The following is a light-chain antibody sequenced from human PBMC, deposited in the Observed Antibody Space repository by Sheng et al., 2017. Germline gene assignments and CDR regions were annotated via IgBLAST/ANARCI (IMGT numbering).Light chain of an antibody. J-gene: IGKJ3*01. V-gene: IGKV1-5*03. CDR3: QQFDSYPFT. CDR2: KAS. Sequence: DIQMTQSPSTLSASVGDRVTITCRASQSISSWLAWYQQKPGKAPKILIYKASSLESVVPSRFSGSGSGTEFTLTISSLQPEDFATYYCQQFDSYPFTFGPGTTVDIK. CDR1: QSISSW.